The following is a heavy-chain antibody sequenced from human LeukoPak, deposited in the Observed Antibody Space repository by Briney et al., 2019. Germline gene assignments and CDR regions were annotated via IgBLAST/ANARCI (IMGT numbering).Heavy chain of an antibody. CDR1: GFTFDDYA. J-gene: IGHJ4*02. CDR2: ISWNSGSI. D-gene: IGHD6-19*01. V-gene: IGHV3-9*01. Sequence: GGSLRLSCAASGFTFDDYAMHWVRQAPGKGLEWVSGISWNSGSIGYADSVKGRFTISRDNAKNSLCLQMNSLRAEDTALYYCARRSYSSGWYFDYWGQGTLVTVSS. CDR3: ARRSYSSGWYFDY.